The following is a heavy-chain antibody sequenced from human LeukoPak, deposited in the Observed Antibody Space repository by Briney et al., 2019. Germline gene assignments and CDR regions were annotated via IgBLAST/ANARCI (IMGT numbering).Heavy chain of an antibody. D-gene: IGHD3-22*01. CDR2: IIPIFGTA. V-gene: IGHV1-69*13. Sequence: ASVKVSCKASGGTFSSYAISWVRQAPGQGLEWMGGIIPIFGTANYAQKFQGRVTITADESTSTAYMELSSLRSEDTAVYYCARVGRSGYYFGDAFDIWGQGTMVTVSS. J-gene: IGHJ3*02. CDR3: ARVGRSGYYFGDAFDI. CDR1: GGTFSSYA.